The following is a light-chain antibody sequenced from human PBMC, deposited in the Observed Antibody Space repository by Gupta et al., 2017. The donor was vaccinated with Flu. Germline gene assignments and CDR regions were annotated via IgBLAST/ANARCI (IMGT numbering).Light chain of an antibody. Sequence: DVRMTQSPSSLSASVGDRVTITCRASQSIAPYLNWYQQKPGKPPKFLIYAASTLQSGVPSRFSGSGSGTDFTLTISSLQPEDFATYFCQQNHNTPFTFGPGTKLDLK. CDR1: QSIAPY. CDR2: AAS. V-gene: IGKV1-39*01. CDR3: QQNHNTPFT. J-gene: IGKJ3*01.